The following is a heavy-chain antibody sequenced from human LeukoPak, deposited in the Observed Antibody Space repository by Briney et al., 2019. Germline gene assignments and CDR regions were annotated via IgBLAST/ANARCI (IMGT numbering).Heavy chain of an antibody. V-gene: IGHV3-66*04. CDR2: IYSDGSP. J-gene: IGHJ4*02. CDR1: GFADSNNY. Sequence: GGSLRLSCAASGFADSNNYMSWVRQAPGKGLEWVSVIYSDGSPYYADSVRGRFTISRDNSKNTLYLQMNSLRAEDTAVYYCARLRRELWGLSFVYWGQGTRVTVSS. D-gene: IGHD1-7*01. CDR3: ARLRRELWGLSFVY.